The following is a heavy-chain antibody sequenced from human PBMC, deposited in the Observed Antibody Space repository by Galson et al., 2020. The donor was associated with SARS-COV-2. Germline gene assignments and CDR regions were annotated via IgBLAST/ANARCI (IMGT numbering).Heavy chain of an antibody. Sequence: GGSLRLSCAASGFTFSSYGMHWVRQPPGKGLEWVTIVWHDGNNKDYADSVKGRFTISKDNSKNTVYLQMNSLRAEDTAVYYCVRNDDSSVGSLDYWGQGTLVTVSS. V-gene: IGHV3-33*01. CDR2: VWHDGNNK. J-gene: IGHJ4*02. CDR1: GFTFSSYG. D-gene: IGHD6-19*01. CDR3: VRNDDSSVGSLDY.